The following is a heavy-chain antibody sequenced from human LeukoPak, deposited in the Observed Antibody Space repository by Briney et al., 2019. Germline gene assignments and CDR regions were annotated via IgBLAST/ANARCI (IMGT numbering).Heavy chain of an antibody. J-gene: IGHJ5*02. V-gene: IGHV4-38-2*02. Sequence: PSETLSLTCTVSGYSISSGHYWCWIRQPPGKGLEWIGSMYHSGSTYYNPPLKRRVTISEDTSKNQFSLKLRSVTAADTAVYYCARGPRFGELLWHWFDPWGQGTLVTVSS. CDR3: ARGPRFGELLWHWFDP. D-gene: IGHD3-10*01. CDR2: MYHSGST. CDR1: GYSISSGHY.